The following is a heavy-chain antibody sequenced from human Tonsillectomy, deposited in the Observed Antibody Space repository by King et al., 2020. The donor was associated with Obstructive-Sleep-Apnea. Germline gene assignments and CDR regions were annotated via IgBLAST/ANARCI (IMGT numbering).Heavy chain of an antibody. D-gene: IGHD6-13*01. CDR3: ARGSGAAAVNWFDP. CDR1: GGSFSDYY. CDR2: INHSGNT. J-gene: IGHJ5*02. V-gene: IGHV4-34*01. Sequence: VQLQQWGAGLLKPSETLSLTCAVYGGSFSDYYWRWIRQPPGKGLEWIGEINHSGNTNSNPSLKSRVTISVDTSNNQFSLKLSSVTAADTAVYYCARGSGAAAVNWFDPWGQGTLVTVSS.